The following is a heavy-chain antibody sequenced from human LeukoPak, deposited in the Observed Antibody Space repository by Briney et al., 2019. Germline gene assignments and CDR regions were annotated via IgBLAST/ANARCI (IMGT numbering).Heavy chain of an antibody. CDR1: GFTFGDYA. CDR3: TRHGSGFDY. D-gene: IGHD3-10*01. CDR2: IRNKAYGGTT. J-gene: IGHJ4*02. V-gene: IGHV3-49*04. Sequence: GRSLRLSCTASGFTFGDYAMSWVRQAPGKGLQWVGFIRNKAYGGTTEYAASVKGRFTISRDDSKSIAYLQMNSLKTEDTAVYYCTRHGSGFDYWGQGTLVTVSS.